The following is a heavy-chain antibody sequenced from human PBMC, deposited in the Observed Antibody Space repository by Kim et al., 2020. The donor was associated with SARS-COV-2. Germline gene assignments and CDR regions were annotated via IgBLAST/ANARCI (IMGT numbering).Heavy chain of an antibody. J-gene: IGHJ4*02. V-gene: IGHV3-21*01. D-gene: IGHD6-25*01. CDR2: ISSSSSYI. Sequence: GGSLRLSCAASGFTLSSYSMNWVRQAPGKGLEWVSSISSSSSYIYYADSVKGRFTISRDNAKNSLYLQMNSLRAEDTAVYYCARDASESADFDYWGQGTLVTVSS. CDR1: GFTLSSYS. CDR3: ARDASESADFDY.